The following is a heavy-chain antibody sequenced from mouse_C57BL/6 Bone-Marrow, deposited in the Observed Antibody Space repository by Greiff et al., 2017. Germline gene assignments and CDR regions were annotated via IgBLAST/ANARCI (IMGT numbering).Heavy chain of an antibody. Sequence: QVQLQQSGAELAKPGASVKMSCKASGYTFTSYWMHWVKQRPGQGLAWIGYINPSTGYTEYNQKFKDKATLTADKSSSTAYMQLSSLTSEDSAVYYCASYYGSSYFDYWGQGTTLTVSS. CDR3: ASYYGSSYFDY. CDR1: GYTFTSYW. J-gene: IGHJ2*01. CDR2: INPSTGYT. V-gene: IGHV1-7*01. D-gene: IGHD1-1*01.